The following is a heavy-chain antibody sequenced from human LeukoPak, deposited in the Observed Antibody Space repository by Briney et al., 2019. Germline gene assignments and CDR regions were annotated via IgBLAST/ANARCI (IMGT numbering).Heavy chain of an antibody. CDR3: ASQMYRSSSVADLGY. CDR2: VFYSGSK. V-gene: IGHV4-39*07. D-gene: IGHD6-6*01. J-gene: IGHJ4*02. Sequence: PSETLSLTCNVSGGSISNRAYYWAWIRQPPGKGLEWIGSVFYSGSKYSNPSLESRLTISVDTSKNQFSLKLSSVTAADTAVYYCASQMYRSSSVADLGYWGQGTLVIVSS. CDR1: GGSISNRAYY.